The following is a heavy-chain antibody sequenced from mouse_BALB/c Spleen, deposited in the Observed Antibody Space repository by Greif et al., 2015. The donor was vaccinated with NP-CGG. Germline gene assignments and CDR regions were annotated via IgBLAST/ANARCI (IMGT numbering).Heavy chain of an antibody. CDR3: TRDGGITTVVDWYFGV. Sequence: EVQLVESGGGLVKPGGSLKLSCAASGFTFSSYTMSWVRQTPEKRLEWVATISSGGSYTYYPDSVKGRFTISRDNAKNTLYLQMSSLKSEDTAMYYCTRDGGITTVVDWYFGVWGAGTTVTVSS. CDR2: ISSGGSYT. J-gene: IGHJ1*01. CDR1: GFTFSSYT. D-gene: IGHD1-1*01. V-gene: IGHV5-6-4*01.